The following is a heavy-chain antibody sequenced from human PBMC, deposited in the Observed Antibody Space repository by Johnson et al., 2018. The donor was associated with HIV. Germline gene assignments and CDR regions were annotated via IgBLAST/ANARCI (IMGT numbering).Heavy chain of an antibody. D-gene: IGHD2-8*02. CDR3: ARDRPLLYWRGAFDM. Sequence: EVQLLESGGGLVQPGGSLRLSCAASGFTFSNYWMTWVRQAPGKGLEWVANIKQDGSDKYYVDSVKGRCTISRENAKNSLYLQMNSLRAEDTAAYSCARDRPLLYWRGAFDMWGLGTMVTVSS. CDR1: GFTFSNYW. J-gene: IGHJ3*02. V-gene: IGHV3-7*03. CDR2: IKQDGSDK.